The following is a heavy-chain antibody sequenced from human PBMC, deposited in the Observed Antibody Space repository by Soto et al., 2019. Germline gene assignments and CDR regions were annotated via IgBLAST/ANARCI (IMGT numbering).Heavy chain of an antibody. J-gene: IGHJ4*02. CDR3: ASAYYYDSSGLY. D-gene: IGHD3-22*01. Sequence: GGSLRLSCAASGFTVSSNYMSWVRQAPGKGLEWVSVIYSGGSTYYADSVKGRFTISRDNSKNTLYLQMNSLRAEDTAVYYCASAYYYDSSGLYWGQGTLVTVSS. CDR1: GFTVSSNY. CDR2: IYSGGST. V-gene: IGHV3-53*01.